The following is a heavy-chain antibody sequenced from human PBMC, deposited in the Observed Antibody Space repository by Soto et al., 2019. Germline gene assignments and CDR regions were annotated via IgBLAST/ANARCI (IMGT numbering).Heavy chain of an antibody. CDR3: AKASWDDY. D-gene: IGHD1-26*01. V-gene: IGHV3-30*18. CDR2: ISYDGSNK. Sequence: QVQLVESGGGVVQPGRSLRLSCAASGFTFSSYGMHWVRQAPGKGLEWVAVISYDGSNKYYADSVKGRFTISRDISKNTLYLQMNSLRAEDTAVYYCAKASWDDYWGQGTLVTVSS. CDR1: GFTFSSYG. J-gene: IGHJ4*02.